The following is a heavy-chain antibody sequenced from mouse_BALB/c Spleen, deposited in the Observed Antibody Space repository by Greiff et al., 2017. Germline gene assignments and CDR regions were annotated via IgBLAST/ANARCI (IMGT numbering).Heavy chain of an antibody. CDR3: ARSGGYDFDY. Sequence: VQLQQSGPELVKPGASVKISCKASGYSFSSSWMNWVKQRPGQGLEWIGRIYPGDGDTNYNGKFKGKATLTADKSSSTAYMQLSSLTSVDSAVYFCARSGGYDFDYWGQGTTLTVSA. CDR2: IYPGDGDT. CDR1: GYSFSSSW. V-gene: IGHV1-82*01. J-gene: IGHJ2*01. D-gene: IGHD2-2*01.